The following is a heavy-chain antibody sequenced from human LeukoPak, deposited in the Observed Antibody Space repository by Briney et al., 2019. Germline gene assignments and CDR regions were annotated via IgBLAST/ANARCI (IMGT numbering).Heavy chain of an antibody. Sequence: GASVKVSCKASGYTFTGYYMHWVRQAPGQGLDWMGWINPNSGGTNYAQKFQGRVTMTRDTSISTAYMELSRLRSDDTAVYYCARGWTIFGVVIQNWFDPWGQGTLVTVSS. V-gene: IGHV1-2*02. J-gene: IGHJ5*02. D-gene: IGHD3-3*01. CDR3: ARGWTIFGVVIQNWFDP. CDR2: INPNSGGT. CDR1: GYTFTGYY.